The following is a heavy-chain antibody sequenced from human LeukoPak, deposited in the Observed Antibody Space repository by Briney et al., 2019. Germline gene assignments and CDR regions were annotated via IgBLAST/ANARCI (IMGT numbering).Heavy chain of an antibody. D-gene: IGHD3-22*01. Sequence: GGSLRLSCAASGFSFSSYGMHWVRQAPGKGLEWVSAISGSGGSTYYADSVKGRFTISRDNSKNTLYLQMNSLRAEDTAVYYCAKDHYGYDSSGYNAFDIWGQGTMVTVSS. CDR1: GFSFSSYG. J-gene: IGHJ3*02. CDR3: AKDHYGYDSSGYNAFDI. CDR2: ISGSGGST. V-gene: IGHV3-23*01.